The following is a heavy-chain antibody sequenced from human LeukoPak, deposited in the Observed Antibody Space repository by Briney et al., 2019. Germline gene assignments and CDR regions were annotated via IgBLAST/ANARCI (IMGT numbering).Heavy chain of an antibody. Sequence: GGSLRLSCAASGFTFSSYAMSWVRQAPGKGLEWVSYISSSSSTIYYADSVKGRFTISRDNAKNSLYLQMNSLRAEDTAVYYCARDGNGYSYGPWGQGTLVTVSS. CDR2: ISSSSSTI. CDR1: GFTFSSYA. V-gene: IGHV3-48*01. J-gene: IGHJ5*02. CDR3: ARDGNGYSYGP. D-gene: IGHD5-18*01.